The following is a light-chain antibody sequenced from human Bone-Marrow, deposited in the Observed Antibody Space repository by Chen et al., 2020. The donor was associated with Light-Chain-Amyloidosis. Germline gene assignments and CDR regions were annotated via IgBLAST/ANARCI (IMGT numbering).Light chain of an antibody. CDR1: TIGSTS. CDR2: DVW. J-gene: IGLJ3*02. V-gene: IGLV3-21*02. Sequence: SYVLTQPSSVSVAPGQTATIACGGNTIGSTSVHWYQQTPGQAPLLVVYDVWDRPSGIPERFSGSNSGNTATLTISGVGAGDEADYYCQVWDRSSDRPVFGGGTKLTVL. CDR3: QVWDRSSDRPV.